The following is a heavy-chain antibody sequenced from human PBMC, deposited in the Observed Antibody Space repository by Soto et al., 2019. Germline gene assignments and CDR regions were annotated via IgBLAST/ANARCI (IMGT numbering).Heavy chain of an antibody. Sequence: SETLSLTCLVSGFPISSPYSWGWIRQPPGKGLEWIGSISHTGTTSYSPSLTSRVSISVDTSKNQVSLKLTSVTAADTAVYFCARATMVIRDSDHFGVDVWGHGTTVTVSS. CDR3: ARATMVIRDSDHFGVDV. CDR2: ISHTGTT. D-gene: IGHD4-17*01. V-gene: IGHV4-38-2*02. CDR1: GFPISSPYS. J-gene: IGHJ6*02.